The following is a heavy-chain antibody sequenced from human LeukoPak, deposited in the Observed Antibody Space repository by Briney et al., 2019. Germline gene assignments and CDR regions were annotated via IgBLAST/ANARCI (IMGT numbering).Heavy chain of an antibody. CDR2: ISSSGGTI. D-gene: IGHD6-19*01. CDR1: GFTFSDYY. V-gene: IGHV3-11*01. Sequence: GGSLRLSCAASGFTFSDYYMSWIRQAPGKGLEWISYISSSGGTIYYADSVKGRFTISRDNSKNTLYLQMNSLRAEDTAVYYCAKEDIQWLAQNYFDYWGQGTLVTVSS. J-gene: IGHJ4*02. CDR3: AKEDIQWLAQNYFDY.